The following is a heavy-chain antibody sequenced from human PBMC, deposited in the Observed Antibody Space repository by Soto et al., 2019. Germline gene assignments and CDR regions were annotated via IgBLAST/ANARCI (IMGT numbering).Heavy chain of an antibody. CDR3: ARDNWFGDLLYFDS. CDR2: IWFDGSNK. CDR1: GVTFNRRG. D-gene: IGHD3-10*01. Sequence: VGSLSLPCVASGVTFNRRGFHWVLQAPGKGLEWVAVIWFDGSNKYYADSVKGRFTISRDDSKSTLYLQMNSLRAEDTAVYFCARDNWFGDLLYFDSWCQGPPVNVSS. V-gene: IGHV3-33*01. J-gene: IGHJ4*02.